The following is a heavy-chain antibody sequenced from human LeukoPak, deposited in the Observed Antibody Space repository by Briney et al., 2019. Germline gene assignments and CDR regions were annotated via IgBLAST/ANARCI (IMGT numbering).Heavy chain of an antibody. CDR1: GFTLNDYY. V-gene: IGHV3-11*01. CDR2: ISGSGYTI. Sequence: PGGSLRLSCAASGFTLNDYYMSWIRQAPGKGLEWVSYISGSGYTISYADSVKGRFTISMDNAKNSLFLQMNSLRAEDTAVYYCARDRGTSYFDYWGQGALVTVSS. CDR3: ARDRGTSYFDY. J-gene: IGHJ4*02. D-gene: IGHD3-10*01.